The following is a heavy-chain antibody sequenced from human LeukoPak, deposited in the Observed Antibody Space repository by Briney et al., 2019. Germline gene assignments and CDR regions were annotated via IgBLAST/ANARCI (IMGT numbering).Heavy chain of an antibody. J-gene: IGHJ4*02. CDR3: ARGDSLWFGELLSHFDY. Sequence: GASVKVSCKASGYTFTGYYMHWVRQAPGQGLEWMGWINPNSGGTNYAQKFQGRVTMTRDTSISTAYMELSRLRSDDTVVYYCARGDSLWFGELLSHFDYWGQGTLVTVSS. D-gene: IGHD3-10*01. CDR2: INPNSGGT. CDR1: GYTFTGYY. V-gene: IGHV1-2*02.